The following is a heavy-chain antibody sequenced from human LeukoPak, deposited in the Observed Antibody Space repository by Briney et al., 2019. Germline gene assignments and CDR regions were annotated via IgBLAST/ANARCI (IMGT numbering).Heavy chain of an antibody. CDR3: GRAILGGGSGDFDY. Sequence: ASVKVSCKASGYTFNGYYMHWVRQAPGQGLEWMGWINPNSGGTDYAQKFQGRVILTRDTSSSTAYMELSGLRSDDTAMYYCGRAILGGGSGDFDYWGQGTLVTVSS. D-gene: IGHD3-10*01. CDR1: GYTFNGYY. J-gene: IGHJ4*02. V-gene: IGHV1-2*02. CDR2: INPNSGGT.